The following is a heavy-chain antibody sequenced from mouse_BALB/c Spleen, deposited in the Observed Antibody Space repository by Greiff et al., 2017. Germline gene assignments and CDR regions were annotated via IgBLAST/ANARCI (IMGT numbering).Heavy chain of an antibody. Sequence: LQQPGSELVRPGASVKLSCKASGYTFTSYWMHWVKQRPGQGLEWIGNIYPGSGSTNYDEKFKSKATLTVDTSSSTAYMQLSSLTSEDSAVYYCTREFYYFDYWGQGTTLTVSS. CDR1: GYTFTSYW. V-gene: IGHV1S22*01. CDR2: IYPGSGST. J-gene: IGHJ2*01. CDR3: TREFYYFDY.